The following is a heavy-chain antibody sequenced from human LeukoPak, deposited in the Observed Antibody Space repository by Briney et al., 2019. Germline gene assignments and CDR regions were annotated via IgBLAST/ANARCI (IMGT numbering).Heavy chain of an antibody. CDR1: GFTFSNAW. CDR3: TTDYDILTGYSGSYFDH. J-gene: IGHJ4*02. Sequence: GGSLRLSCAASGFTFSNAWMSWVRQAPGKGLEWVGRIKSKTDGGTTDYAAPVKGRFTISRDDSKNTLYLQMNSLKTEDTAVYYCTTDYDILTGYSGSYFDHWGQGTLVTVSS. CDR2: IKSKTDGGTT. D-gene: IGHD3-9*01. V-gene: IGHV3-15*01.